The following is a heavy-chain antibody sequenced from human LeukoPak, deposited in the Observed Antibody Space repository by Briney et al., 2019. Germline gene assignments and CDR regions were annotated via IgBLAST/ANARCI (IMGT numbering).Heavy chain of an antibody. Sequence: PGGSLRLSCATSGFTFSSYSMNWVRQAPGKGREWVSYISSSSSTIYYADSVKGRFTISRDNANNSLYLQMNSLRAEDTAVYYCARALSSGWYGGAFDIWGQGTMVTVSS. J-gene: IGHJ3*02. V-gene: IGHV3-48*01. D-gene: IGHD6-19*01. CDR1: GFTFSSYS. CDR3: ARALSSGWYGGAFDI. CDR2: ISSSSSTI.